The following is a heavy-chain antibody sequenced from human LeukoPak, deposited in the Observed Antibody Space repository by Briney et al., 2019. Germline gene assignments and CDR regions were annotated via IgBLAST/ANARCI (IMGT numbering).Heavy chain of an antibody. V-gene: IGHV3-23*01. J-gene: IGHJ4*02. Sequence: GGSLRLSCAVSGFTFSSYAMSLVRQAPGKGLEWVSSITDSGGSTYYADSVKGRFTISRDNSKNTLYLQMNSLRAEDTAIYYCADWFRSGWYDHYWGQGTLVTVSS. CDR2: ITDSGGST. D-gene: IGHD6-19*01. CDR3: ADWFRSGWYDHY. CDR1: GFTFSSYA.